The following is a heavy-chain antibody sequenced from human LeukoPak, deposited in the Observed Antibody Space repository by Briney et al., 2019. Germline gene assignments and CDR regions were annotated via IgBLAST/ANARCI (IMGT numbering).Heavy chain of an antibody. CDR2: IYTSGST. D-gene: IGHD2-2*01. CDR1: GGSISSYY. Sequence: SETLSLTCTVSGGSISSYYWSWIRQPAGKGLEWIGRIYTSGSTNYNPSLKSRVTMSVDTSKNQFSLKLSSVTAADTAVYYCARGNIVVVPAAVVDWFDPWGQGTLVTVSS. J-gene: IGHJ5*02. CDR3: ARGNIVVVPAAVVDWFDP. V-gene: IGHV4-4*07.